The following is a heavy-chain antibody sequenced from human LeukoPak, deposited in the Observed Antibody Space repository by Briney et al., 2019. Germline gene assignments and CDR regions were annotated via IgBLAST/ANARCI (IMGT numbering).Heavy chain of an antibody. D-gene: IGHD1-26*01. V-gene: IGHV3-74*01. CDR1: GFTFSSYW. CDR2: INSDGSST. CDR3: ARSSGSYYLLN. J-gene: IGHJ4*02. Sequence: PGGSLRLSCAASGFTFSSYWMHWVRQAPGKGLVWVSRINSDGSSTGYADSVKGRFTISRDNAKNTLYLQMNSLRAEDTAVYYCARSSGSYYLLNWGQGTLVTVSS.